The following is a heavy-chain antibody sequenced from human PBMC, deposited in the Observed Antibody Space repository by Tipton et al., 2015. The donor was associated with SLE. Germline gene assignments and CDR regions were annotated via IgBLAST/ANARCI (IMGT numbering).Heavy chain of an antibody. V-gene: IGHV4-34*01. D-gene: IGHD2-2*01. CDR3: ATSSTLRLPLWLRSGWDV. Sequence: TLSLTCAVYGGSFSGYYWSWIRQPPGKGLEWIGEINHSGSTNYNPSLESRVTISVDTSKNQFSLKLSSVTAADTAVYYCATSSTLRLPLWLRSGWDVWGQGTTVTVSS. J-gene: IGHJ6*02. CDR1: GGSFSGYY. CDR2: INHSGST.